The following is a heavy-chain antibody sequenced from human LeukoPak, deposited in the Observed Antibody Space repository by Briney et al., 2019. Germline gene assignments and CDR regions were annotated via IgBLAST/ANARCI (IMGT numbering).Heavy chain of an antibody. Sequence: PGRSLRLSCAASGFTFSSYAMHWVRQAPGKGLEWVSVIYSGGSTYYADSVKGRFTISRDNSKNTLYLQMNSLRAEDTAVYYCAKDSIAVAGTDFDYWGQGTLVTVSS. CDR1: GFTFSSYA. CDR3: AKDSIAVAGTDFDY. V-gene: IGHV3-23*03. D-gene: IGHD6-19*01. J-gene: IGHJ4*02. CDR2: IYSGGST.